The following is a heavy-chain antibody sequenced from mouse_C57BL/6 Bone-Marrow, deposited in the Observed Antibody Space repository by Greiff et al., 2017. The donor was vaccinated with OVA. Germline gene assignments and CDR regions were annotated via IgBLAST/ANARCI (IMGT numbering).Heavy chain of an antibody. V-gene: IGHV1-31*01. J-gene: IGHJ2*01. CDR1: GYSFTGYY. D-gene: IGHD2-3*01. CDR2: IYPYNGVS. Sequence: VQLQQSGPELVKPGASVKISCKASGYSFTGYYMHWVKQSHGHILDWIGYIYPYNGVSSYNQKFKGKATLTLDQSSSTAYMELRSLTSDDSAVYYCARWGLLLYYFDDWGKGTTLTVSS. CDR3: ARWGLLLYYFDD.